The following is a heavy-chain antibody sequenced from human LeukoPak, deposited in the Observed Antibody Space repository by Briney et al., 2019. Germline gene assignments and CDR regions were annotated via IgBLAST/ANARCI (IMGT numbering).Heavy chain of an antibody. CDR3: ARGALDYYGSGREDY. V-gene: IGHV1-8*01. J-gene: IGHJ4*02. D-gene: IGHD3-10*01. Sequence: ASVKVSCKASGYTFPSHDIHWVRQPTGQGLEGRVWMNPNSGNTGYAQKFQGRVTMTRNTSISTAYMELSSLRSEDTAVYYCARGALDYYGSGREDYWGQGTLVTVSS. CDR2: MNPNSGNT. CDR1: GYTFPSHD.